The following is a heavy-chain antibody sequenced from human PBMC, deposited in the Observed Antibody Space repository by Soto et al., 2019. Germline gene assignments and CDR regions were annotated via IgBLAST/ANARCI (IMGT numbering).Heavy chain of an antibody. D-gene: IGHD2-2*03. Sequence: ASVKVSCKASGGTFSSYAISWVRQAPGQGLEWMGWISAYNGNTNYAQKLQGRVTMTTDTSTSTAYMELRSLRSDDTAVYYCARDSGYCSSTSRYARAFDIWGQGTMVTVSS. CDR2: ISAYNGNT. J-gene: IGHJ3*02. CDR3: ARDSGYCSSTSRYARAFDI. CDR1: GGTFSSYA. V-gene: IGHV1-18*01.